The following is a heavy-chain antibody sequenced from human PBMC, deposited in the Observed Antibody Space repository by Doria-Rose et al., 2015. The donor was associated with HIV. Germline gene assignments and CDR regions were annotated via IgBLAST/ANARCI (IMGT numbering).Heavy chain of an antibody. D-gene: IGHD5-12*01. V-gene: IGHV3-11*01. CDR2: ISSSGSTI. CDR1: GFTFSDYY. Sequence: QVQLQESGGGLVKPGGSLRLSCAASGFTFSDYYMSWIRQAPGKGLEWVSYISSSGSTIYYADSVKGRFTISRDNAKNSLYLQMNSLRAEDTAVYYCARVGPDQRWLQLGDYFDYWGQGTLVTVSS. J-gene: IGHJ4*02. CDR3: ARVGPDQRWLQLGDYFDY.